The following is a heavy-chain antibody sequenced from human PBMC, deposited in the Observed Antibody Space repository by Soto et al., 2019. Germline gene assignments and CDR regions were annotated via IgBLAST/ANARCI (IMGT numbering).Heavy chain of an antibody. V-gene: IGHV2-5*01. Sequence: HITLKESGPTLVKLTQTLTLTCTFSGFSLSTSGVGVGWILQPQGKALEWLALIYWNDDKRYSPSLKSRLTITNDTSKDQVVLTMTNMDPVDTATYYCAHRPSPNWNYLPFDPWCQGPLVTVSS. J-gene: IGHJ5*02. CDR1: GFSLSTSGVG. CDR3: AHRPSPNWNYLPFDP. CDR2: IYWNDDK. D-gene: IGHD1-7*01.